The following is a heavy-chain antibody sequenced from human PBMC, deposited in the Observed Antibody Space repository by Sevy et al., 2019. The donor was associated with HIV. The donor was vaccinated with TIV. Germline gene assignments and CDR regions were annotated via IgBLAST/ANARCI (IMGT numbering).Heavy chain of an antibody. V-gene: IGHV4-61*02. Sequence: SETLSLTCTVSSASVSSDNYYWSWIRQPAGKGLEGIRQPAGKGLEWVGRIHTSGFTNYNSSLENRVTVSLDTSKNQFSLSVISVTAADTAVYYCVAFTDGYSSGYWGRGTLVTVSS. CDR3: VAFTDGYSSGY. D-gene: IGHD6-19*01. J-gene: IGHJ4*02. CDR1: SASVSSDNYY. CDR2: IHTSGFT.